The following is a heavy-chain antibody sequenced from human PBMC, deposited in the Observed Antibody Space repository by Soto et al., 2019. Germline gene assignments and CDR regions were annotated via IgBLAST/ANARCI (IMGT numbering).Heavy chain of an antibody. CDR3: AMVVSISYYYFAMEV. Sequence: QVQLVQSGAEVKKPGASVKVSCKASGYTFTSYGISWVRQAPGEGLQWMGWISAHNGNTNYAQKLQGRVTMTTDTTTNTAYLELQSLRSDDTAVYYCAMVVSISYYYFAMEVWGQGTTLTVSS. J-gene: IGHJ6*02. CDR2: ISAHNGNT. CDR1: GYTFTSYG. V-gene: IGHV1-18*01. D-gene: IGHD3-22*01.